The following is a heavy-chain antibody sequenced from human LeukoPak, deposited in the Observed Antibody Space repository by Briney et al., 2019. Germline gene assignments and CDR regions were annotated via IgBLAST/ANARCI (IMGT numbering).Heavy chain of an antibody. CDR2: FVPGDSST. D-gene: IGHD2-2*02. V-gene: IGHV5-10-1*01. J-gene: IGHJ4*02. Sequence: PGESPKISCTASGYSFTSYWITWVRQVPGKGLEWMGKFVPGDSSTNYSPSFHGHVTISGDKSISTAYLQWNSLKASDTAMYYCARQGSYTTLSFDYWGQGTLVTVSS. CDR1: GYSFTSYW. CDR3: ARQGSYTTLSFDY.